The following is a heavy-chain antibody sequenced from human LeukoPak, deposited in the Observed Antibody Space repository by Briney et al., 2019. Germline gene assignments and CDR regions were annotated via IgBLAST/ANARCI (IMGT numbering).Heavy chain of an antibody. V-gene: IGHV4-59*08. CDR1: GASISNYY. J-gene: IGHJ4*02. CDR2: IYYSGTT. CDR3: ARSRSYGGHFDN. Sequence: SETLSLTCTVSGASISNYYCSWIRQSPGKGLEWIGYIYYSGTTNYNPSLKSRVTISVDTSKNQFSLKLTSVTAADTAVYYCARSRSYGGHFDNWGQGTLVTVSS. D-gene: IGHD3-10*01.